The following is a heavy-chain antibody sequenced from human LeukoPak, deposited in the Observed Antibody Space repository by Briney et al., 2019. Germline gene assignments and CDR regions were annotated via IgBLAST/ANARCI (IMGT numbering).Heavy chain of an antibody. CDR2: TSALNGNT. D-gene: IGHD3-10*01. CDR1: GYTFTSYG. V-gene: IGHV1-18*01. Sequence: GASVKVSCKASGYTFTSYGISWVRQAPGQGLEWMGWTSALNGNTNYAQKFQGRVTMTTDTSTSTAYMELRSLTSDDTAMYYCARDPEGVTPLDYWGQGTLVTVSS. J-gene: IGHJ4*02. CDR3: ARDPEGVTPLDY.